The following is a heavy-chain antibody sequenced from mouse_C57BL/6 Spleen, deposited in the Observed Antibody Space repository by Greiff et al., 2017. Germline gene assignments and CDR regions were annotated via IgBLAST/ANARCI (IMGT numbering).Heavy chain of an antibody. CDR1: GYTFTSYW. CDR3: ARRSYGNYGWYFDV. D-gene: IGHD2-1*01. Sequence: QVQLKQPGTELVKPGASVKLSCKASGYTFTSYWLHWVKQRPGQGLEWIGNINPSNGGTNYNEKFKSKATLTVDKSSSTAYMQLSSLTSADSAVYYCARRSYGNYGWYFDVWGTGTTVTVSS. CDR2: INPSNGGT. V-gene: IGHV1-53*01. J-gene: IGHJ1*03.